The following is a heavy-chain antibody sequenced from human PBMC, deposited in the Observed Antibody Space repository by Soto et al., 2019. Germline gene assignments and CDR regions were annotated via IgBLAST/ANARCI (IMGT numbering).Heavy chain of an antibody. Sequence: GGSLRLSCAASGFTVSSNYMSWVRQAPGKGLEWVSVIYSSGSTYYADSVKGRFTISRDNSKNTLYLQMNSLRAEDTAVYYCARFIAAAGPHFDYWGQGTLVTVSS. CDR2: IYSSGST. CDR3: ARFIAAAGPHFDY. CDR1: GFTVSSNY. D-gene: IGHD6-13*01. J-gene: IGHJ4*02. V-gene: IGHV3-53*01.